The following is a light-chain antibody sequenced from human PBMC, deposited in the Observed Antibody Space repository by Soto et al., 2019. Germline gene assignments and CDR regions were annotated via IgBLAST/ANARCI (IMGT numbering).Light chain of an antibody. V-gene: IGKV3-15*01. CDR2: RAS. CDR1: QNVYHN. J-gene: IGKJ1*01. CDR3: QQYNSYSRT. Sequence: ILMTQSPATVSVSPGESATVSCRASQNVYHNVACYQHRPGQAPSLLIYRASTRAPGVPARFSGSGSGTEFTLTISSLQPDDFATYYCQQYNSYSRTFGQGTKVDIK.